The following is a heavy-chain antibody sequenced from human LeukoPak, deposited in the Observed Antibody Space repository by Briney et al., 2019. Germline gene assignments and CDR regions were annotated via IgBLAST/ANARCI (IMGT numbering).Heavy chain of an antibody. J-gene: IGHJ5*02. CDR2: IQQDGGEK. V-gene: IGHV3-7*01. D-gene: IGHD6-13*01. CDR1: GFTFSSYW. CDR3: ARAIAAAANWFDP. Sequence: GGSLRLSCAASGFTFSSYWMSWVRQAPGKGLEWVANIQQDGGEKFYVDSVKGRFTISRDNAKNSLYLQMNSLRAEDTAVYYCARAIAAAANWFDPWGQGTLVTVSS.